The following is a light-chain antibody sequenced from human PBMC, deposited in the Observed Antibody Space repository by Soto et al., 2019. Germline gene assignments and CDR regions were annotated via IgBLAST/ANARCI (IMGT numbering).Light chain of an antibody. Sequence: DIPMTQSPSTLSASVGDRVTITCRASQTISRQLAWYQQKPGKAPKVLIYDASNLERGVPSRFSGSGSGTEFTLTISSLQPDDFATYYCQQYNRYKSFGQGTKVEIK. V-gene: IGKV1-5*01. CDR1: QTISRQ. J-gene: IGKJ1*01. CDR2: DAS. CDR3: QQYNRYKS.